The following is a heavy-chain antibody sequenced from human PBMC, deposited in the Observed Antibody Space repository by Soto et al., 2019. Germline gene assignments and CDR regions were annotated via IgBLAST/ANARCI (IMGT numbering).Heavy chain of an antibody. CDR2: ISGSGGST. CDR3: AKSDQWLVRDSGSVDY. V-gene: IGHV3-23*01. D-gene: IGHD6-19*01. Sequence: HPGGSLRLSCAASGFTFSSYAMSWVRQAPGKGLEWVSAISGSGGSTYYADSVKGRFTISRDNSKNTLYLQMNSLRAEDTAVYYCAKSDQWLVRDSGSVDYWGQGTLVTVSS. J-gene: IGHJ4*02. CDR1: GFTFSSYA.